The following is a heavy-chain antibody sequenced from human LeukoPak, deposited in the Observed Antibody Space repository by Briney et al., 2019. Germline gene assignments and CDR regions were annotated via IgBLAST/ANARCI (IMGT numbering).Heavy chain of an antibody. Sequence: PGGSLRLSCAASGFTFSDYYMSWIRQAPGKGLEWVSYISSSSTYTNYADSVKGRFTISRDNAKHSLYLQMNSLRADDTAVYYCARSYGSGSYYPRDCWGQGTLVTVSS. J-gene: IGHJ4*02. V-gene: IGHV3-11*03. CDR1: GFTFSDYY. CDR3: ARSYGSGSYYPRDC. D-gene: IGHD3-10*01. CDR2: ISSSSTYT.